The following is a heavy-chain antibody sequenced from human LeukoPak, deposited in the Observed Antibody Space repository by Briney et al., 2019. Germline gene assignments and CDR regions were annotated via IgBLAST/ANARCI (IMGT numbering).Heavy chain of an antibody. Sequence: GGSLRLSCAASGFTFSDYWMHWVRQAPGKGLGWVSRVNRDGSSTSYADSVKGRFTISRDNAKNTLSLQMNSLRAEDTAIYYCARDRSISAAGDTYWGQGTLVTVSS. CDR1: GFTFSDYW. D-gene: IGHD6-13*01. CDR3: ARDRSISAAGDTY. CDR2: VNRDGSST. J-gene: IGHJ4*02. V-gene: IGHV3-74*01.